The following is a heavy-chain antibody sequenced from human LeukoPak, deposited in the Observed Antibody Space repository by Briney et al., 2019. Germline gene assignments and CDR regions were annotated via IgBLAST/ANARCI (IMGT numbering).Heavy chain of an antibody. D-gene: IGHD6-19*01. CDR1: GFAFSSSY. CDR3: ARDGSAWNFDY. CDR2: IWSDGTTK. J-gene: IGHJ4*02. V-gene: IGHV3-33*01. Sequence: PRRSLRLSCAASGFAFSSSYMHWVRQGPGKGLEWVAIIWSDGTTKYYADSVRGRFAISRDNSKNALYLQMNTLRAEDTALYYCARDGSAWNFDYWGLGTLVTVSS.